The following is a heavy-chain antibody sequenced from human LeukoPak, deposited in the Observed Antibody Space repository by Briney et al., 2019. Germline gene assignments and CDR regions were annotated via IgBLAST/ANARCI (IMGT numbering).Heavy chain of an antibody. V-gene: IGHV3-48*01. CDR3: ARHPDYCSSTSCYLFDY. Sequence: GGSLRLSCAASGFTFSNYSMNWVRQAPGKGLEWVSYISSSSSTIYYADSVKGRFTISRDNAKNSLYLQMNSLRAEDTAVYYCARHPDYCSSTSCYLFDYWGQGTLVTVSS. CDR2: ISSSSSTI. D-gene: IGHD2-2*01. J-gene: IGHJ4*02. CDR1: GFTFSNYS.